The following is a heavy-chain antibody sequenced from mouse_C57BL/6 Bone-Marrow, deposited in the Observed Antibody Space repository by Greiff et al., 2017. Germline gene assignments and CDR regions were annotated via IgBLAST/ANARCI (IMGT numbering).Heavy chain of an antibody. V-gene: IGHV1-80*01. Sequence: VKLQESGAELVKPGASVKISCKASGYAFSSYWMNWVKQRPGKGLEWIGQIYPGDGDTNYNGKFKGKATLTADKSSSTAYMQLSSLTSEDSAVYFWARPPIITTVVAIDWYFDVWGTGTTVTVSS. D-gene: IGHD1-1*01. CDR1: GYAFSSYW. J-gene: IGHJ1*03. CDR2: IYPGDGDT. CDR3: ARPPIITTVVAIDWYFDV.